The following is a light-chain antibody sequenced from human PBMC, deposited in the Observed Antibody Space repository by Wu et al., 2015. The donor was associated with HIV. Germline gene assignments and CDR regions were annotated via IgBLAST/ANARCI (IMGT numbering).Light chain of an antibody. V-gene: IGKV3-7*02. CDR2: GAS. CDR3: QQLHNYPPFT. J-gene: IGKJ4*01. Sequence: SCRASQSVSSSYLAWYQQKPGQAPRLLIYGASSRATGIPDRFSGSGSGTTFTLTINSLQPEDSAIYFCQQLHNYPPFTFGGGTKVEI. CDR1: QSVSSSY.